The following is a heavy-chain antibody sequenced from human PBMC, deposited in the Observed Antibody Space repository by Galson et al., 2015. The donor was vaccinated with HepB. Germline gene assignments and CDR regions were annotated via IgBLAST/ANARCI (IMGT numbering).Heavy chain of an antibody. J-gene: IGHJ6*02. CDR1: GFNFRNYA. Sequence: SLRLSCAASGFNFRNYAMNWVRQTPGKGLEWVSGISTSGSSDGATDYADSVKGRFTISRDNSKSTLYLKMNSLRAEDTAVYFCAKDRLRFRRYGLDVWGQGTTVIVSS. CDR2: ISTSGSSDGAT. V-gene: IGHV3-23*01. CDR3: AKDRLRFRRYGLDV. D-gene: IGHD3-3*01.